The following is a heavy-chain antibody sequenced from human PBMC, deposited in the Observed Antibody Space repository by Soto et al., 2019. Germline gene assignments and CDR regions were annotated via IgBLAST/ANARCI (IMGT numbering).Heavy chain of an antibody. CDR3: ATANCSHHYFGP. V-gene: IGHV4-34*01. CDR2: INHSGST. Sequence: QVWLQQWGTGLLKSSETLSLTCAEYGGSFSGYYWSWLRQPPGKGLEWIGEINHSGSTNYNPSLKSRVTISVDTSNNQFSLKLSSITAADTGVYYCATANCSHHYFGPWGQGTLVTVSS. CDR1: GGSFSGYY. D-gene: IGHD1-1*01. J-gene: IGHJ5*02.